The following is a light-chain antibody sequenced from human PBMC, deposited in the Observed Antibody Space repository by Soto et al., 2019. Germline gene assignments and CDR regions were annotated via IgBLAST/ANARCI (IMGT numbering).Light chain of an antibody. CDR1: QSVGRRY. CDR3: QQRSDWPIT. V-gene: IGKV3D-20*02. CDR2: GVS. J-gene: IGKJ5*01. Sequence: EIVLTQSPGTLSLSPGERATLSCRASQSVGRRYLAWYQQKPGQAPRLLISGVSKRATGIPDRFSGDGSGTDFTLTISRLEPEDFAVYYCQQRSDWPITFGQGTRLEIK.